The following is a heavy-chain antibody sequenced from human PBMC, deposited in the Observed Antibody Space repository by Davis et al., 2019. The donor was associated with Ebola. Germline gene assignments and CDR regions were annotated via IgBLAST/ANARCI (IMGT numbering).Heavy chain of an antibody. D-gene: IGHD3-22*01. CDR1: GYSFTSYW. CDR2: IYPGDSDT. Sequence: GESLKISCKGSGYSFTSYWIGWVRQMPGKGLEWMGIIYPGDSDTRYSPSFQGQVTLSADKSISTAYLQWSSLKASDTAMYYCARTPDYYDSSGYRGYYYYGMDVWGQGTTVTVSS. CDR3: ARTPDYYDSSGYRGYYYYGMDV. V-gene: IGHV5-51*01. J-gene: IGHJ6*02.